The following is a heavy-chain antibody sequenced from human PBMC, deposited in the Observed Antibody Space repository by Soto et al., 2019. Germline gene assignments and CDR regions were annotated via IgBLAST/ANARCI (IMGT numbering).Heavy chain of an antibody. J-gene: IGHJ5*02. CDR3: ARTALPVLWENWFDP. Sequence: GGSLRLSCAASGFTFSSYAMHWVRQAPGKGLEWVAVISYDGSNKYYADSVKGRFTISRDNSKNTLYLQMNSLRAEDTAVYYCARTALPVLWENWFDPWGQGTLVTVSS. V-gene: IGHV3-30-3*01. D-gene: IGHD1-26*01. CDR1: GFTFSSYA. CDR2: ISYDGSNK.